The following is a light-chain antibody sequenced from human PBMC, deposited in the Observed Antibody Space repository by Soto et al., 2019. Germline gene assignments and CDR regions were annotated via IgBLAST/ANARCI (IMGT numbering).Light chain of an antibody. CDR2: DAS. CDR1: QSVGYR. J-gene: IGKJ3*01. Sequence: EIVMTQSQATLSVSPGERATLSCRASQSVGYRLAWYQQKPGQAPRLLIYDASTRATGFPARFSGSGSGTEFTLTISSLQSEDFAVYYCQQYNNWPAFTFGPGTKVDIK. CDR3: QQYNNWPAFT. V-gene: IGKV3-15*01.